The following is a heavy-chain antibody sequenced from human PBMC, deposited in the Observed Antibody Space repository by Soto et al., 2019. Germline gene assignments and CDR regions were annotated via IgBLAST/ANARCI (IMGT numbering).Heavy chain of an antibody. D-gene: IGHD7-27*01. CDR2: ISGSGGST. V-gene: IGHV3-23*01. CDR3: AKEVSLGSTVDLGY. J-gene: IGHJ4*02. CDR1: GFTFSIFA. Sequence: PVGSVRLFCAASGFTFSIFAMSWVRQSPGKGLEWVSTISGSGGSTYYADAVKGRFTISRDNSMGTLYLQMKSLRVEDTAIYYCAKEVSLGSTVDLGYWGQGALVTVSS.